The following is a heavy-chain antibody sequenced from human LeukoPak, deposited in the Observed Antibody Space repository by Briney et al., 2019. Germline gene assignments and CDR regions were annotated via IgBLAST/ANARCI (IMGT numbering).Heavy chain of an antibody. D-gene: IGHD2-21*01. V-gene: IGHV3-74*01. CDR2: INSDGSNT. J-gene: IGHJ4*02. CDR1: ESSFRNFW. CDR3: ACDSPHDHTVGFDY. Sequence: GGPLRLSCAASESSFRNFWMHWGRQVPGKGLVWVSRINSDGSNTAYADSVKGRFTISRDNAKNTLHLQMNDLRAEDTAVYYCACDSPHDHTVGFDYWGQGTLVTVSP.